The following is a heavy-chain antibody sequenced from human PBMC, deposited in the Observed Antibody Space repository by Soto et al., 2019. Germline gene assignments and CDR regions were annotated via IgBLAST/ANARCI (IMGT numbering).Heavy chain of an antibody. CDR2: IYYSGST. Sequence: SETLSLTCTVSGGSISSGGYYWSWIRQHPGKGLEWIGYIYYSGSTYYNPSLKSRVTISVDTSKNQFSLKLSSVTAADTAVDYCAVVTTVFVLDDWGQGTLVTVS. V-gene: IGHV4-31*03. J-gene: IGHJ4*02. CDR1: GGSISSGGYY. CDR3: AVVTTVFVLDD. D-gene: IGHD4-17*01.